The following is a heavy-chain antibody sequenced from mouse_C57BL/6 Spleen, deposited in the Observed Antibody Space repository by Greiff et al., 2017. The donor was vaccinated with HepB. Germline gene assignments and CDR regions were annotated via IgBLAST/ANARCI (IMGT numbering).Heavy chain of an antibody. CDR1: GYTFTSYW. CDR3: AYGLYYFDY. CDR2: IDPSDSYT. J-gene: IGHJ2*01. V-gene: IGHV1-69*01. Sequence: QVQLQQSGAELVMPGASVKLSCKASGYTFTSYWMHWVKQRPGQGLEWIGEIDPSDSYTNYNQKFKGKSTLTVDKSSSTAYMQLSSLTSEDSAVYYCAYGLYYFDYWGQGTTLTVSS. D-gene: IGHD1-1*01.